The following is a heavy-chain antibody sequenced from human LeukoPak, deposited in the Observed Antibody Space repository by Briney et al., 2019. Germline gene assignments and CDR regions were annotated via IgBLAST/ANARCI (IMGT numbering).Heavy chain of an antibody. CDR1: GGSISSYY. V-gene: IGHV4-4*09. Sequence: SETLSLTCTVSGGSISSYYWSWIRQPPGKGLEWIGYIYTSGSTNYNPSLESRVTISVDTSKNQFSLKLSSVTAADTAVYYCARLDMAAGTGYYFDYWGQGTLVTVSS. J-gene: IGHJ4*02. CDR3: ARLDMAAGTGYYFDY. CDR2: IYTSGST. D-gene: IGHD6-13*01.